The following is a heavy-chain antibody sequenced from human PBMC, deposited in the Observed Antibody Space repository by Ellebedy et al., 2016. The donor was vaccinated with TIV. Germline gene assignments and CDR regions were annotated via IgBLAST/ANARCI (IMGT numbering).Heavy chain of an antibody. CDR3: AKSRYGDYSSYWYFDL. CDR2: ISGSGGST. J-gene: IGHJ2*01. D-gene: IGHD4-17*01. V-gene: IGHV3-23*01. CDR1: GFTFSSYA. Sequence: GGSLRLXCAASGFTFSSYAMSWVRQAPGKGLEWVSAISGSGGSTYYADSVKGRFTISRDNSKNTLYLQMNSLRAEDTAVYYCAKSRYGDYSSYWYFDLWGRGTLVTVSS.